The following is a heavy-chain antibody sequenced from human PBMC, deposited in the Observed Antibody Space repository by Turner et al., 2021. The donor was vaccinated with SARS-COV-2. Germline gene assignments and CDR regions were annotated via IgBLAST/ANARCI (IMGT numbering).Heavy chain of an antibody. J-gene: IGHJ6*02. D-gene: IGHD2-15*01. CDR3: ARDLVAYGMDV. V-gene: IGHV3-53*04. Sequence: VQLGEYGGGVVQPGRSLRLSCAASGFIVSSNYMSWVRQAPGKGLEGVSVIYSGGSTYYADSVKGRFTISRHNSKNTLYLQMNSLRAEDTAVYYCARDLVAYGMDVWGQGTTVTVSS. CDR1: GFIVSSNY. CDR2: IYSGGST.